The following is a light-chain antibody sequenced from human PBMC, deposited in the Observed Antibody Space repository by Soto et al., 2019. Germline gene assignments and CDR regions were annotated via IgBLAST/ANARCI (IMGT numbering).Light chain of an antibody. CDR2: GVT. Sequence: QSALAQPPSASGSPGQSVTISCTGSGSDIGAYNFVSWYQQHPGKAPKLMIFGVTERPSGVPDRFSGSKSGNTASLTVSGLQADDEAVYYCCSYTVSGTYVFGTGAKVTVL. V-gene: IGLV2-8*01. J-gene: IGLJ1*01. CDR3: CSYTVSGTYV. CDR1: GSDIGAYNF.